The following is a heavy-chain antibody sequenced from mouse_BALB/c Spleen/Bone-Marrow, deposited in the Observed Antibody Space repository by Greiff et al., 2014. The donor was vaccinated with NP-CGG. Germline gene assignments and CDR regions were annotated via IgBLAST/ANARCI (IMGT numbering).Heavy chain of an antibody. D-gene: IGHD1-1*01. CDR2: IWAGGGT. Sequence: VQLQESGPGLVAPSQSLSITCTVSGFPLSSYGVHWVRQCPGKGLEWLGIIWAGGGTNYNSALMSRLSISKDNSKSRVFLKMNSLQTDDTAMYYCARGDYGSTYWFAYWGQGTLVTVSA. V-gene: IGHV2-9*02. CDR1: GFPLSSYG. J-gene: IGHJ3*01. CDR3: ARGDYGSTYWFAY.